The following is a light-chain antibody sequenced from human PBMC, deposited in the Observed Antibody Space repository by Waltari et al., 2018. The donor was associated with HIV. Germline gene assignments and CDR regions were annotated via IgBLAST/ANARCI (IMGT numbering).Light chain of an antibody. CDR3: QQFQTFRT. Sequence: QMTQSPSTLSASVGARVTITCRASQNITYHLAWYQQKSGKAPKLLVYKASSLERGVPSRFSGSGTGTEFSLTINSLQPADLAVYFCQQFQTFRTFGHGTKVE. CDR1: QNITYH. J-gene: IGKJ1*01. V-gene: IGKV1-5*03. CDR2: KAS.